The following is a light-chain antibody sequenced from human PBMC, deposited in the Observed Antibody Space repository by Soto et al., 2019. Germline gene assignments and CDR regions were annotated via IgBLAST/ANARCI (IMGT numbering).Light chain of an antibody. V-gene: IGKV3-15*01. Sequence: EIGMTQSPATLSVYPGERATLSCRASQSVSSSLAWYQQKPGQAPRLLIYGASTRATGIPARFSGSGSGTEFTLTISSLQSEDFAVYYCQQYNFWPRTFGQGTKVDTK. CDR1: QSVSSS. J-gene: IGKJ1*01. CDR2: GAS. CDR3: QQYNFWPRT.